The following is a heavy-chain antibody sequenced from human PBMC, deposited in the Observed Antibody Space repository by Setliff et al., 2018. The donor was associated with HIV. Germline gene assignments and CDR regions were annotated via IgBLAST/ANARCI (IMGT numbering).Heavy chain of an antibody. Sequence: PGGSLRLSCAATGFSFSSYAMNWVRQTPGKGLEWVSGIGGSGGSSYYADSVKGRFTVSRDYSQNTIYLQMNSLRAEDTALYYCARDAPYTSSWLYYSYYYGLDVWGQGTTVTVSS. V-gene: IGHV3-23*01. D-gene: IGHD6-13*01. J-gene: IGHJ6*02. CDR2: IGGSGGSS. CDR3: ARDAPYTSSWLYYSYYYGLDV. CDR1: GFSFSSYA.